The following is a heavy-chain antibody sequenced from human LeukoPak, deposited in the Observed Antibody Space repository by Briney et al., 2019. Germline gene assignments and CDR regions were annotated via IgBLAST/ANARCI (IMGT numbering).Heavy chain of an antibody. CDR3: AKNPAYYGSGNDY. Sequence: PGGSLRLSCAASGFTFSSYAMSWVRQAPGKGLEWVAAISGSGGSTYYADSVKGRLTISRENSKNTPYLQMNSLRAEDTAVYYCAKNPAYYGSGNDYWGQGTLVTVSS. V-gene: IGHV3-23*01. D-gene: IGHD3-10*01. CDR2: ISGSGGST. J-gene: IGHJ4*02. CDR1: GFTFSSYA.